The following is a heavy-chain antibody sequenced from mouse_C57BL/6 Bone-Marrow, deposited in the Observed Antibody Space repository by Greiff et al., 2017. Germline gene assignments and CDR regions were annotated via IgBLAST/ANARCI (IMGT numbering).Heavy chain of an antibody. Sequence: QVQLQQPGAELVKPGASVTMSCKASGYTFTSYWITWVKQRPGHGLEWIGDIYPTSGRTNYNEKFKSKAILTVDPSSNTAYMQLSSLTSEDSAVFYCARSGPLGRSVDYWGQGTTLTVSS. J-gene: IGHJ2*01. V-gene: IGHV1-55*01. CDR2: IYPTSGRT. CDR1: GYTFTSYW. CDR3: ARSGPLGRSVDY. D-gene: IGHD4-1*01.